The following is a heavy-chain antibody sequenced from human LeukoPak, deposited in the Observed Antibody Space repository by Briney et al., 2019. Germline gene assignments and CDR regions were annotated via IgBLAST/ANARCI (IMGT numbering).Heavy chain of an antibody. CDR1: GFTFSSYA. CDR3: AKDGHYYGSGSYYDY. D-gene: IGHD3-10*01. CDR2: ISGSGGST. J-gene: IGHJ4*02. V-gene: IGHV3-23*01. Sequence: GSLRLSCAASGFTFSSYAMSWVRQAPGKGLEWVSAISGSGGSTYYADSVKGRFTISRDNSKNTLYLQMNSLRAEDTAVYYCAKDGHYYGSGSYYDYWGQGTLVTVSS.